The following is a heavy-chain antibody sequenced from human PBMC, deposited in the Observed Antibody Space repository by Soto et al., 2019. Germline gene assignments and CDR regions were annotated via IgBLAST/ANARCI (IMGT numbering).Heavy chain of an antibody. CDR2: MNAKSGDT. D-gene: IGHD3-16*01. Sequence: QAHLEQSGAELKRPGASVKVSCKASGYTFSDFDINWLRQASGQGPEWMGWMNAKSGDTFFAQRFQGKFNMTWDTSLSTAYMELGSLTSDDTAIYYCARGNPFNYAGFHVWGQGTTVAVSS. CDR1: GYTFSDFD. J-gene: IGHJ6*02. V-gene: IGHV1-8*01. CDR3: ARGNPFNYAGFHV.